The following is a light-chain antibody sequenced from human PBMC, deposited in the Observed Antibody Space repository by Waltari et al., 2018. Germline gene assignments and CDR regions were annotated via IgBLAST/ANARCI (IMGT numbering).Light chain of an antibody. CDR3: QAWDSSTASMV. CDR1: KLGDKY. J-gene: IGLJ2*01. CDR2: QDT. V-gene: IGLV3-1*01. Sequence: SYELTQPPSVSVSPGQTASITCSGDKLGDKYACWYQQRPGQSPVLVIYQDTKRPSGIPGRFSASNSGNTATLTISGTQAMDEADYYCQAWDSSTASMVFGGGTKLTVL.